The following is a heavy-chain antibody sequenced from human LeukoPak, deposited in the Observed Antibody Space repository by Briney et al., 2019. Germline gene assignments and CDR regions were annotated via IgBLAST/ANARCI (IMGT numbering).Heavy chain of an antibody. D-gene: IGHD2-21*01. CDR2: IYYSGNT. J-gene: IGHJ1*01. CDR3: ARRVIAALGFQH. CDR1: GGSISSYY. Sequence: SETLSLACSVSGGSISSYYWSWIRQPPGKGLEWIGYIYYSGNTNYNPSLKSRVTISVDTSKNQFSLKLSSVTAADTAVYYCARRVIAALGFQHWGQGTLVTVSS. V-gene: IGHV4-59*12.